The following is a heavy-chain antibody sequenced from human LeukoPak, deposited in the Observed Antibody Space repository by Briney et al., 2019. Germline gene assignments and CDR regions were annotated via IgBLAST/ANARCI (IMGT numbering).Heavy chain of an antibody. V-gene: IGHV5-51*01. J-gene: IGHJ4*02. CDR1: GYSFSRYW. CDR2: IYPGDSDT. D-gene: IGHD5-12*01. Sequence: GESLKISCKGSGYSFSRYWIGWVRQMPGKGLEWMGIIYPGDSDTRYSPSFQGQVTISADESISTAYQQWNSLKASDTAMYYCARQVGYSGTYFFDYWGQGTLITVSS. CDR3: ARQVGYSGTYFFDY.